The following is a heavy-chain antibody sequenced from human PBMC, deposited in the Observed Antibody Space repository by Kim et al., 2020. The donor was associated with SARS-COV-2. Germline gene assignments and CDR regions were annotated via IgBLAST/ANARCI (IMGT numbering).Heavy chain of an antibody. V-gene: IGHV5-51*01. D-gene: IGHD3-16*01. CDR3: ARSAGPYDYYFDY. Sequence: RYSPSFQGQVTIAADKSTTTAYLQWSSLKASDTAMYYCARSAGPYDYYFDYWGQGTLVTVSS. J-gene: IGHJ4*02.